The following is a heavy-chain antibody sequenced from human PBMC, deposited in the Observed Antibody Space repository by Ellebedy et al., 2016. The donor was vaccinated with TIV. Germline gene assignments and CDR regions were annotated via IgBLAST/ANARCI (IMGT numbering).Heavy chain of an antibody. D-gene: IGHD2-2*01. V-gene: IGHV3-48*03. J-gene: IGHJ4*02. CDR3: ARVEPFYCSSTSCKNLGSDY. CDR1: GFAFSSYA. Sequence: GESLKISCAASGFAFSSYAMHWVRQAPGKGLAWVSYYADSVKGRFTVSRDNAKNSLYLQLNSLSAEDTAVYYCARVEPFYCSSTSCKNLGSDYWGQGTLVTVSS.